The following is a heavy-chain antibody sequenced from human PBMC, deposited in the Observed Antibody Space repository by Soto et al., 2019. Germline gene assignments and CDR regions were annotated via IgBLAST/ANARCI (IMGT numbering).Heavy chain of an antibody. J-gene: IGHJ1*01. Sequence: HPGGSLRLSCAASGFTFSTYWMQWVRQVPGEGLVWVSSISENGGITTYADSVKGRFTISRDNAKNTLYLQMNGLRVEDTAIYYCAREYYSSGTHWGQGTLVTVSS. CDR1: GFTFSTYW. D-gene: IGHD3-10*01. CDR2: ISENGGIT. CDR3: AREYYSSGTH. V-gene: IGHV3-74*01.